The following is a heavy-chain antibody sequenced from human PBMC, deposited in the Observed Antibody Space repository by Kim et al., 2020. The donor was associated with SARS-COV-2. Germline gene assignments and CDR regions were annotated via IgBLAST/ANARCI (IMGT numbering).Heavy chain of an antibody. J-gene: IGHJ5*02. D-gene: IGHD3-22*01. Sequence: ASVKVSCKASGYTFTSYYMHWVRQAPGQGLEWMGIINPSGGSTSYAQKFQGRVTMTRDTSTSTVYMELSSLRSEDTAVYYCARDAGIVVVNNWFDPWGQGTLVTVSS. CDR1: GYTFTSYY. V-gene: IGHV1-46*01. CDR3: ARDAGIVVVNNWFDP. CDR2: INPSGGST.